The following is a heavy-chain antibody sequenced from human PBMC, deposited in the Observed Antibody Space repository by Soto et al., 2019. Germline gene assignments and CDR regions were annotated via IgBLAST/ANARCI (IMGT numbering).Heavy chain of an antibody. D-gene: IGHD4-17*01. V-gene: IGHV4-31*03. CDR1: GGSISTGGYY. Sequence: QVQLQESGPGLVKPSQTLSLTCTVSGGSISTGGYYWSWIRQHPGRGLEWIGYIYHSGMTFSNPSLRSRVAISIDTSENQFSLKLSAVTAADTAVYYCATVRWERHDAFDIWGHGTMVSVSS. CDR3: ATVRWERHDAFDI. J-gene: IGHJ3*02. CDR2: IYHSGMT.